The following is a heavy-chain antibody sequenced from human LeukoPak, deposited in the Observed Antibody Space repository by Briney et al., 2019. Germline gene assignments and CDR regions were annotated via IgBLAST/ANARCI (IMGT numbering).Heavy chain of an antibody. D-gene: IGHD2/OR15-2a*01. CDR1: GDSITDYY. V-gene: IGHV4-59*01. J-gene: IGHJ4*02. Sequence: SETLSLTCTVSGDSITDYYWSWIRQPPGKGLEWIGYVYYSGSTNYNPSLKSRVTKSVDTSKNQFSLRLSSVTAADTAVYYCARNRGGDYFDYWGQGTLVTVSS. CDR2: VYYSGST. CDR3: ARNRGGDYFDY.